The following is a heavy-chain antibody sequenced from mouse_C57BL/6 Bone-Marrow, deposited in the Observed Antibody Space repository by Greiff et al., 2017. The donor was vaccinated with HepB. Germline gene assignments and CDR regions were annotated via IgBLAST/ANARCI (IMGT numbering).Heavy chain of an antibody. Sequence: VKLQQSGPELVKPGASVKISCKASGYAFSSSWMNWVKQRPGKGLEWIGRIYPGDGDTNYNGKFKGKATLTAVKSSRPAYMQLSSLTSEDSAVYFWARRRGFAYRGQGTLVTVSA. CDR3: ARRRGFAY. J-gene: IGHJ3*01. V-gene: IGHV1-82*01. CDR1: GYAFSSSW. CDR2: IYPGDGDT.